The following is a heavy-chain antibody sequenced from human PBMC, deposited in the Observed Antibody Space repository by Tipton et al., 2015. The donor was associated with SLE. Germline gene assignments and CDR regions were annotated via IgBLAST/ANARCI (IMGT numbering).Heavy chain of an antibody. CDR3: ARDRLALDY. J-gene: IGHJ4*02. CDR2: IYYSGST. Sequence: TLSLTCTVSGGSISSYYWSWIRQPPGKGLEWIGYIYYSGSTNYNPSLKSRVTISVDTSKNQFSLKLSSVTAADTAVYYCARDRLALDYWGQGTLVTVSS. V-gene: IGHV4-59*01. CDR1: GGSISSYY. D-gene: IGHD3-16*01.